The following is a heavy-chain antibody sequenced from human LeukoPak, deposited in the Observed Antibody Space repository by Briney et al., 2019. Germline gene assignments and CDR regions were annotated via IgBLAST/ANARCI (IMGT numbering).Heavy chain of an antibody. Sequence: TPSETLSLTCTVSGGSISSYYWSWIRQPPGKGLEWIGYIYYSGSTNYNPSLKSRVTISVDTSKNQFSLKLSSVTAADTAVYYCARGIQRITIFGVGPGFDYWGQGTLVTVSS. J-gene: IGHJ4*02. V-gene: IGHV4-59*01. CDR1: GGSISSYY. CDR3: ARGIQRITIFGVGPGFDY. D-gene: IGHD3-3*01. CDR2: IYYSGST.